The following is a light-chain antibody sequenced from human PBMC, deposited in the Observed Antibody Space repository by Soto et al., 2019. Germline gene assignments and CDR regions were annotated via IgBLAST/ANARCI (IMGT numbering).Light chain of an antibody. Sequence: QSALTQPRSVSGSPGQSVTISCTGTSSNFGGYNYVSWYQQHPGKVPKLLIYDVTKRPSGVPDRFSGSKSGNTASLTISGLQAEDEADYYSCSYEGTYTSYVFGTGTKVTVL. CDR1: SSNFGGYNY. J-gene: IGLJ1*01. CDR2: DVT. CDR3: CSYEGTYTSYV. V-gene: IGLV2-11*01.